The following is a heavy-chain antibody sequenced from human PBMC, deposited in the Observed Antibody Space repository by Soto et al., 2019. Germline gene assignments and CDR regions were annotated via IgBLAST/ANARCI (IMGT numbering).Heavy chain of an antibody. CDR1: GFTFSSYS. V-gene: IGHV3-48*01. D-gene: IGHD2-8*01. CDR2: ISSSSSTI. Sequence: GSLRLSCAASGFTFSSYSMNWVRQAPGKGLEWVSYISSSSSTIYYADSVKGRFTISRDNAKNSLYLQMNSLRAEDTAVYYCARGGLMVYAIHVYFDYWGQGTLVTVSS. CDR3: ARGGLMVYAIHVYFDY. J-gene: IGHJ4*02.